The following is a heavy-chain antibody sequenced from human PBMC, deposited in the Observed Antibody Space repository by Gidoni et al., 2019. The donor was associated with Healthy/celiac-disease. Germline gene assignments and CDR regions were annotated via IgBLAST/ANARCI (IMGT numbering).Heavy chain of an antibody. J-gene: IGHJ5*02. CDR3: ARAHSSGWDANWFDP. CDR2: IYYSGST. CDR1: GGSISSYS. D-gene: IGHD6-19*01. V-gene: IGHV4-59*01. Sequence: QVQLQESGPGLVKPSETLSLTCTVSGGSISSYSWSWIRQPPGKGLEWIGDIYYSGSTNYNPSLKSRVTISVDTSKNQFSLKLSSVTAADTAVYYCARAHSSGWDANWFDPWGQGTLVTVSS.